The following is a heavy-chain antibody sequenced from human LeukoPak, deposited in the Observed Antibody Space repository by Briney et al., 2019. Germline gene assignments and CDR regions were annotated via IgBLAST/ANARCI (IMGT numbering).Heavy chain of an antibody. CDR1: GFTFSSYA. D-gene: IGHD1-26*01. Sequence: PGGSLRLSCAASGFTFSSYAMSWVRQAPGKGLEWVSVINGSGSSTNYADSVKGRFTISRDNSKNTLYLQMNSLRAEDTAVYYCAKLSVGATYYYFDYWGQGTLVTVSS. J-gene: IGHJ4*02. CDR3: AKLSVGATYYYFDY. CDR2: INGSGSST. V-gene: IGHV3-23*01.